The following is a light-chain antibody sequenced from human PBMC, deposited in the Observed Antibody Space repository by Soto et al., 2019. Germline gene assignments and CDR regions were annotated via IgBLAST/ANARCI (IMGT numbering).Light chain of an antibody. V-gene: IGLV2-23*01. CDR3: CSYAGSHTWV. J-gene: IGLJ3*02. CDR1: SSDVGIYNL. CDR2: EGT. Sequence: QSALTQPASVSGSPGQSITISCTGTSSDVGIYNLVSWYQQHPGKAPKLVIYEGTKRPSGVSNRFSGSKSGNTASLTISGLQAEDEADYYCCSYAGSHTWVFGGGTQLTVL.